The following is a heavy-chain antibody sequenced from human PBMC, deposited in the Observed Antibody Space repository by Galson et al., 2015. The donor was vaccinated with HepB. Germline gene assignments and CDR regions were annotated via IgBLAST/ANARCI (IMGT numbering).Heavy chain of an antibody. CDR3: ARGTFGGPVYMGV. V-gene: IGHV3-33*08. Sequence: SLRLSCAASGFTFSNYGIHWVRQAPGKGLEWAAVIWYDGTRKYYLDSVKGRFTTSRDNSKNTVFLQMDSLRAEDTGVYYCARGTFGGPVYMGVWGKGTTVIVSS. J-gene: IGHJ6*03. CDR2: IWYDGTRK. D-gene: IGHD3-16*01. CDR1: GFTFSNYG.